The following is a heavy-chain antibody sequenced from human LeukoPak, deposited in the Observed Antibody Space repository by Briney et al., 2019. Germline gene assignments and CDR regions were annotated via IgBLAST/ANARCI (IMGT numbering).Heavy chain of an antibody. CDR3: ARDESLGDFWSGYFDAFDI. D-gene: IGHD3-3*01. V-gene: IGHV3-7*01. CDR2: IKQDGSDK. CDR1: GFTFSSYW. Sequence: GSLRLSCAASGFTFSSYWMTWVRQAPGKGLEWVANIKQDGSDKNYVDSVKGRFTISRDNAKNSLYLQMNSLRAEDTAVYYCARDESLGDFWSGYFDAFDIWGQGTMVTVSS. J-gene: IGHJ3*02.